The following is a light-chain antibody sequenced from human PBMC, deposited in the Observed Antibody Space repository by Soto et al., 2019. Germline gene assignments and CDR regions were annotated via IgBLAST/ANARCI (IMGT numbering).Light chain of an antibody. Sequence: IQLTQSPSTLSASVGDRVTITFRASQSISSYLNWYQQKPGKAPKLLIYAASSLQSGVPSRFSGSGSGTDFTLTISSLQPEDFATYYCQQSYSTPRTFGQVTKVDVK. CDR1: QSISSY. V-gene: IGKV1-39*01. CDR3: QQSYSTPRT. J-gene: IGKJ1*01. CDR2: AAS.